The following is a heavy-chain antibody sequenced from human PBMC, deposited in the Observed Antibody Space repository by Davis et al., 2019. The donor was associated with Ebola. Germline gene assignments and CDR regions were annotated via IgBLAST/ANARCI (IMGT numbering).Heavy chain of an antibody. CDR2: INPNSGGT. J-gene: IGHJ5*02. Sequence: ASVKVSCKASGYTFTSYDINWVRQATGQGLEWMGWINPNSGGTNYAQKFQGWVTMTRDTSISTAYMELSRLRSEDTAVYYCARDLRCSGGSCYAPGWFDPWGQGTLVTVSS. CDR1: GYTFTSYD. CDR3: ARDLRCSGGSCYAPGWFDP. V-gene: IGHV1-2*04. D-gene: IGHD2-15*01.